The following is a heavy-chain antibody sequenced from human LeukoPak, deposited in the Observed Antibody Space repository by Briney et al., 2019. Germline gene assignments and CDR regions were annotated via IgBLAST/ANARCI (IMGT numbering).Heavy chain of an antibody. J-gene: IGHJ4*02. CDR3: ARDGGFAY. CDR1: GFTFSSYS. Sequence: GGSLRLSCAASGFTFSSYSMNWVRQAPGKGLEWVSYISSSSSTIHYADSVKGRFTISRDNAKNSLYLRMDSLRAEDTAVYHCARDGGFAYWGQGTLVTVSS. D-gene: IGHD3-16*01. V-gene: IGHV3-48*01. CDR2: ISSSSSTI.